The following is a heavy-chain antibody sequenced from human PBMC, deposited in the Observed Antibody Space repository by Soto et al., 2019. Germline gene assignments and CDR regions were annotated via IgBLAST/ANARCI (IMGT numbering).Heavy chain of an antibody. CDR1: GYTFTNYG. J-gene: IGHJ5*02. V-gene: IGHV1-18*01. D-gene: IGHD3-10*01. CDR3: ARGVGSGSYYNQYNWFDP. CDR2: INVYNGNT. Sequence: QVQLVQSGGEVKKPGASVKVSCKASGYTFTNYGISWVRQAPGQGLEWMGWINVYNGNTKYAQKVQGRVTMTTDTSTNPAYMGVGSLRSDDTALYYCARGVGSGSYYNQYNWFDPWGQGTLVTVSS.